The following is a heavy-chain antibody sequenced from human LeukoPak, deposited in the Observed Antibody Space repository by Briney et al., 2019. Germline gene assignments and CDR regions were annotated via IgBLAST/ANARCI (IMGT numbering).Heavy chain of an antibody. CDR2: INPNSGGT. D-gene: IGHD2-21*02. CDR3: ARERVTADAFDI. Sequence: MGWINPNSGGTNYAQKFQGRVTMTRDTSISTAYMELSRLRSDDTAVYYCARERVTADAFDIWGQGTMVTVSS. V-gene: IGHV1-2*02. J-gene: IGHJ3*02.